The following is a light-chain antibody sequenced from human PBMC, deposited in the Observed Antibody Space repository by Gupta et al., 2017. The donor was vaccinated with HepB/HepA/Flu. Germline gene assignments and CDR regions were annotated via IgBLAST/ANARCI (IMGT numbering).Light chain of an antibody. CDR2: HND. CDR3: GTWDSSSNTVV. V-gene: IGLV1-51*02. Sequence: QPVLTQPPSVSAAPGQTVTITCSGTTSNIGNNYVSWYQHHPGTAPQLRISHNDKRPSGIPDRFSGSKSGTAANLGITGVEAGDEDDYHCGTWDSSSNTVVFGGGTKMTVL. CDR1: TSNIGNNY. J-gene: IGLJ2*01.